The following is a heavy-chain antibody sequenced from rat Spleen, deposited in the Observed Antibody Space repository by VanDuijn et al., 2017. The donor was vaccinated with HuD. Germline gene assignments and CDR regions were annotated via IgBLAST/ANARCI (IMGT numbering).Heavy chain of an antibody. CDR2: ISSHSGTI. CDR1: GFTFSNYG. J-gene: IGHJ2*01. CDR3: ARNYGGSPFDY. V-gene: IGHV5-34*01. Sequence: EVKLMESGGGLVQPGNSLTLSCVASGFTFSNYGMHWIRQAPGKGLEWVAYISSHSGTIYYADTVKGRFTISRDNAKNTLYLQLSSLRSEDTALYYCARNYGGSPFDYWGQGVMVTVSS. D-gene: IGHD1-11*01.